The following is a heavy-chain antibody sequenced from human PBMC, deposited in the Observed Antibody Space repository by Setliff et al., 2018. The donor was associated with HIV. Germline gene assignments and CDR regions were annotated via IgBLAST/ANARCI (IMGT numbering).Heavy chain of an antibody. CDR1: GYTFTSYD. CDR3: AKPFGSDGSRHLDS. CDR2: MNPNSGNT. Sequence: ASVKVSCKASGYTFTSYDINWVRKATGQGLEWMGWMNPNSGNTAYAQRFQGRVTMTRNTSISTAYMELSSLKSDDTAIYYCAKPFGSDGSRHLDSWGQGTLVTV. D-gene: IGHD2-15*01. J-gene: IGHJ4*02. V-gene: IGHV1-8*02.